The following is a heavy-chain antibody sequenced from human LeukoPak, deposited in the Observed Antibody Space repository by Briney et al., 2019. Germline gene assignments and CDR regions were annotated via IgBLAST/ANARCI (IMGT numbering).Heavy chain of an antibody. CDR3: ARGCSSTSCYSYYYYGMDV. J-gene: IGHJ6*02. Sequence: SETLSLTCTVSGGSISSYYWSWIRQPPGKGLEWIGYIYYSGSTNYNPSLKSRVTISVDTSKNQFSLKLSSVTAADAAVYYCARGCSSTSCYSYYYYGMDVWGQGTTVTVSS. CDR1: GGSISSYY. D-gene: IGHD2-2*01. V-gene: IGHV4-59*08. CDR2: IYYSGST.